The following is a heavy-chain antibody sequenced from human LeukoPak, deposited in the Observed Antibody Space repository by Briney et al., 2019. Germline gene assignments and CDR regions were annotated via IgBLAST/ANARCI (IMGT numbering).Heavy chain of an antibody. CDR1: GFTFSSYA. J-gene: IGHJ4*02. CDR3: ARAPTY. Sequence: GGSLRLSCAASGFTFSSYAMYWVRQAPGKGLEWVAVISYDGSNKYYADSVKGRFTISRDYSKNTLYLQMNSLRAEDTAVYYCARAPTYWGQGTLVTVSS. CDR2: ISYDGSNK. V-gene: IGHV3-30-3*01.